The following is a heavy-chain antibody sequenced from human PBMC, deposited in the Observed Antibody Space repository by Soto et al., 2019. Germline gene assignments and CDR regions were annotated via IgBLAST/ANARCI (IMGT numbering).Heavy chain of an antibody. CDR3: AREGGGYCSGGSCQVDY. CDR2: IYYRGNT. Sequence: SETLSLTCTVSGGSISSSSYYWGWIRQPPGKGLEWIGSIYYRGNTYYNPSLKSRVTISIDTSKNQISLKLSSVTAAVTVVYYCAREGGGYCSGGSCQVDYWGQGTLVTVS. D-gene: IGHD2-15*01. V-gene: IGHV4-39*02. CDR1: GGSISSSSYY. J-gene: IGHJ4*02.